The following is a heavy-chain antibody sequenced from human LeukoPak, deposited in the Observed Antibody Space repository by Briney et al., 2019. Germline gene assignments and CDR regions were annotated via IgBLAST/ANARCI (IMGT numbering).Heavy chain of an antibody. CDR2: MDPNSGNT. Sequence: ASVKVSCKASGYTFTSYDINLVRQATGQGLEWMGWMDPNSGNTGYAQKFQGRVTMTRNTSISTAYMELSSLRSEDTAVYYCARGMGVTTVTLRFDPWGQGTLVTVSS. CDR1: GYTFTSYD. J-gene: IGHJ5*02. CDR3: ARGMGVTTVTLRFDP. D-gene: IGHD4-11*01. V-gene: IGHV1-8*01.